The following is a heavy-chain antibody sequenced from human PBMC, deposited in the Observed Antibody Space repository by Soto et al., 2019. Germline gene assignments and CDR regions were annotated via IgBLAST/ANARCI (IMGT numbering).Heavy chain of an antibody. Sequence: QVQLVQSGAEVKKPGASVKVSCKASGYTFTHYGISWVRQAPGQGLEWMGWFSNYNGDTKYAQKLQGRVTMTTDTSTNTAYMELRSLTYYDTAVYYCARSVYGANWVAYWGQGTLVTVSS. V-gene: IGHV1-18*01. CDR3: ARSVYGANWVAY. CDR1: GYTFTHYG. CDR2: FSNYNGDT. D-gene: IGHD7-27*01. J-gene: IGHJ4*02.